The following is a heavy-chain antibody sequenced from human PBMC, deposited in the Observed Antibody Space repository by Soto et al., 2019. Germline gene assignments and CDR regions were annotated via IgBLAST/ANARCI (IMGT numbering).Heavy chain of an antibody. CDR3: ARGMAPYYDILTGPPLYYYYYGMDV. J-gene: IGHJ6*02. Sequence: PGGSLRLSCAASGFTFSSYWMHWVRQAPGKGLVWVSRFNSDGSSTSYADSVKGRFTISRDNAKNTLYLQMNSLRAEDTAVYYCARGMAPYYDILTGPPLYYYYYGMDVWGQGTTVTVSS. CDR1: GFTFSSYW. CDR2: FNSDGSST. V-gene: IGHV3-74*01. D-gene: IGHD3-9*01.